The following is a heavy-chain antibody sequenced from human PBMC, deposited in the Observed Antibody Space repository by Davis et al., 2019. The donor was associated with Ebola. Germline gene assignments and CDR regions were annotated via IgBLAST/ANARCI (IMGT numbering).Heavy chain of an antibody. Sequence: GESLKISCAASGFTFSSYWMSWVRQAPGKGLEWVANIKQDGSEKYYVDSVKGRFTISRDNAKNSLYLQMNSLRAEDTAVYYCARDTVVPAAIWAMDVWGQGTTVTVSS. V-gene: IGHV3-7*01. J-gene: IGHJ6*02. CDR2: IKQDGSEK. D-gene: IGHD2-2*01. CDR1: GFTFSSYW. CDR3: ARDTVVPAAIWAMDV.